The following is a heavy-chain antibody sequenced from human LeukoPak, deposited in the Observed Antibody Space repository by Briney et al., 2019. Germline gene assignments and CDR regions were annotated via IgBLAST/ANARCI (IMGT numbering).Heavy chain of an antibody. V-gene: IGHV4-59*01. D-gene: IGHD3-22*01. Sequence: SETLSLTCTVSGGSISSYYWSWIRQPPGKGLEWIGCVYYSGSTNYNPSLKSRVTISVDTSNNQFSLKLSSVTAADTAVYYCARAGSGYYPFDDWGQGTLVTVSS. CDR3: ARAGSGYYPFDD. CDR1: GGSISSYY. J-gene: IGHJ4*02. CDR2: VYYSGST.